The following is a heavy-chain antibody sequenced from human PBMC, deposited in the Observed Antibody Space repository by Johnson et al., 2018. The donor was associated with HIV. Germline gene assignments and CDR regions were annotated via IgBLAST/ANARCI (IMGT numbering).Heavy chain of an antibody. CDR1: GFTFSSYG. Sequence: QVQLVESGGGVVQPGGSLRLSCAASGFTFSSYGMHWVRQAPGKGLEWVAFIRYDGSNKYYADSVKGRFTISRDNSKNTLYLQMNSLGAEDTAVYYCARVSWGRGGGYSSSWYRGAFDIWGQGTMVTVSS. J-gene: IGHJ3*02. CDR2: IRYDGSNK. V-gene: IGHV3-30*02. D-gene: IGHD6-13*01. CDR3: ARVSWGRGGGYSSSWYRGAFDI.